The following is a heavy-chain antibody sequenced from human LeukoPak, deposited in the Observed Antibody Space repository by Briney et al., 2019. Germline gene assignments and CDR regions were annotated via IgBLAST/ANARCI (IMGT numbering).Heavy chain of an antibody. V-gene: IGHV3-13*04. J-gene: IGHJ4*02. CDR3: ARGVPGGLDY. CDR2: IGSAADT. CDR1: GFTFSNYD. Sequence: PGGSLRLSCAASGFTFSNYDMHWVRQVTGKGLEWVSGIGSAADTNHLDSAKGRFTISRENAKNSLYLQMNSLRAGDTAVYFCARGVPGGLDYWGQGTLVTVSS. D-gene: IGHD3-10*01.